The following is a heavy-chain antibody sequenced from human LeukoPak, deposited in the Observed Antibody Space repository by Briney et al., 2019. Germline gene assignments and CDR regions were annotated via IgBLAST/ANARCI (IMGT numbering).Heavy chain of an antibody. Sequence: ASVKVSCKASGYTFTGYDINWVRQATGQGLEWMGWMNPNSGNTDYAQKFQGRVTMTRNTSITTAYMELSSLRSEDTAVYYCARAQRYCAGTSCYAPVAYWGQGTLVTVSS. CDR1: GYTFTGYD. D-gene: IGHD2-2*01. J-gene: IGHJ4*02. CDR2: MNPNSGNT. CDR3: ARAQRYCAGTSCYAPVAY. V-gene: IGHV1-8*01.